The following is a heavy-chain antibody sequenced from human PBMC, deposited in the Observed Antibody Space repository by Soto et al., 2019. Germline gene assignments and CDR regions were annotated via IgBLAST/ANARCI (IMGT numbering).Heavy chain of an antibody. CDR2: INPSGGST. J-gene: IGHJ4*02. Sequence: ASVKVSCKASGYTFTSYYMHWVRQAPGQGLEWMGIINPSGGSTSYAQKFQGRVTMTRDTSTSTVYMELSSLRSEDTAVYYCARDSPIGSVFSGHDDIDSWGQGTPVTVS. CDR3: ARDSPIGSVFSGHDDIDS. V-gene: IGHV1-46*01. CDR1: GYTFTSYY. D-gene: IGHD5-12*01.